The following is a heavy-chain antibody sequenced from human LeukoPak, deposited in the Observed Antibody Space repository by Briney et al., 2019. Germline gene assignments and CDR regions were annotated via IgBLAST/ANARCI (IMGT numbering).Heavy chain of an antibody. Sequence: GGSLRLSCAASGFTFSNYWMSWVRQAPGKGLEWVANIKQDGSEKYYVDSVKGRFTISRDNAKNSLHLQMNSLRAEDTAVYYGARDLRGNWFDPWGQGTLVTVSS. J-gene: IGHJ5*02. V-gene: IGHV3-7*04. CDR1: GFTFSNYW. CDR3: ARDLRGNWFDP. CDR2: IKQDGSEK.